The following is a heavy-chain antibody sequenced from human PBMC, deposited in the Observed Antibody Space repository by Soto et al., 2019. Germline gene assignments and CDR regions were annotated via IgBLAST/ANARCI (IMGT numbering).Heavy chain of an antibody. CDR1: GGTFSSYA. CDR3: ARHPPTVTNWFDH. Sequence: ASVKVSCKASGGTFSSYAISWVRQAPGQGLEWMGGIIPIFGTANYAQKFQGRVTITADESTSTAYMELSSLRSEDTAVYYCARHPPTVTNWFDHRGQGTLVTVSS. J-gene: IGHJ5*02. CDR2: IIPIFGTA. V-gene: IGHV1-69*13. D-gene: IGHD4-17*01.